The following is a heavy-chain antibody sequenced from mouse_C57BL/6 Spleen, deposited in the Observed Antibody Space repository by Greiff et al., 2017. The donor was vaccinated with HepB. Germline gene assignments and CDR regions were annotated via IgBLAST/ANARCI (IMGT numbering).Heavy chain of an antibody. CDR1: GYTFTSYW. D-gene: IGHD1-1*01. V-gene: IGHV1-59*01. Sequence: QVQLQQPGAELVRPGTSVKLSCKASGYTFTSYWMHWVKQRPGQGLEWIGVIDPSDSYTNYNQKFKGKATLTVDTSSSTAYMQLSSLTSEDSAVYYCARSLITTVVDAYAMDYWGQGTSVTVSS. J-gene: IGHJ4*01. CDR2: IDPSDSYT. CDR3: ARSLITTVVDAYAMDY.